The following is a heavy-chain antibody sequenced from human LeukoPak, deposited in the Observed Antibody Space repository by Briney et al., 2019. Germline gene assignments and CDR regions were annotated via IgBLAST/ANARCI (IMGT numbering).Heavy chain of an antibody. CDR1: GYTFTSYG. D-gene: IGHD3-3*02. CDR2: INPNSGGT. V-gene: IGHV1-2*02. CDR3: ARATIFGVVIWFDP. Sequence: ASVKVSCKASGYTFTSYGISWVRQAPGQGLEWMGWINPNSGGTNYAQKFQGRVTLTRDTSISTAYMELSRLRSDNTAVYYCARATIFGVVIWFDPWGQGTLVTVSS. J-gene: IGHJ5*02.